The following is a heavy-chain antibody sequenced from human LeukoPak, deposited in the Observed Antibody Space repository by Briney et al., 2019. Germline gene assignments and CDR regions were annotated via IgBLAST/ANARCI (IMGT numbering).Heavy chain of an antibody. CDR3: ARDWGGCSGGSCSGWFDP. V-gene: IGHV3-53*01. CDR2: IYSDGTT. J-gene: IGHJ5*02. D-gene: IGHD2-15*01. CDR1: GFTVSSNY. Sequence: GGSLRLSCSVSGFTVSSNYMTWVRQAPGKGLEWVSVIYSDGTTYYADSVKGRFTISRDNSKDTLYLQMYSLRAEDTAVYYCARDWGGCSGGSCSGWFDPWGQGTLVTVSS.